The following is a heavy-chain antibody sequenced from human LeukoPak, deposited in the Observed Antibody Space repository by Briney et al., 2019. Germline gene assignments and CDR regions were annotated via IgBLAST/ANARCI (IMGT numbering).Heavy chain of an antibody. CDR2: IDPNTGGT. V-gene: IGHV1-2*02. CDR3: AREDSSGWYYDY. J-gene: IGHJ4*02. CDR1: EYTFTDSY. Sequence: ASVKVSCKASEYTFTDSYMHWVRQAPGQGLEWMGWIDPNTGGTNYAQRFQGRVTMTRDTSISTAYMELSRLRSDDTVVYYCAREDSSGWYYDYWGQGTPVIVSS. D-gene: IGHD6-19*01.